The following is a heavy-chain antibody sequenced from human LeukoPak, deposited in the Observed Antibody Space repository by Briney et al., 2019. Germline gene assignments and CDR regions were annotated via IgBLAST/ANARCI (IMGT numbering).Heavy chain of an antibody. V-gene: IGHV4-34*01. CDR2: INHSGST. CDR1: GGSFSGYY. J-gene: IGHJ4*02. Sequence: SETLSLTCAVYGGSFSGYYWSWIRQPPGKGLEWIGEINHSGSTNYNPSLKSRVTISVDTSRNSFSLELSSVTAADTAVYYCARVGYCGGDCYPFDYWGQGTLTTVSS. CDR3: ARVGYCGGDCYPFDY. D-gene: IGHD2-21*02.